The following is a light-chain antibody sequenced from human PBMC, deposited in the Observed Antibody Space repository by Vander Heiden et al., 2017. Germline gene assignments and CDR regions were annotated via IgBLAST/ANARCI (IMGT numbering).Light chain of an antibody. CDR3: QAWDSSTALGV. J-gene: IGLJ2*01. Sequence: SYELTQPPSVSVSPGQTASITCSGDKLGDKYACWYQQKPGQSPVLVSYQDSKRPSGIPERFSGSNSGNTATLTISGTQAMDEADYDCQAWDSSTALGVCGGGTKLTVL. V-gene: IGLV3-1*01. CDR1: KLGDKY. CDR2: QDS.